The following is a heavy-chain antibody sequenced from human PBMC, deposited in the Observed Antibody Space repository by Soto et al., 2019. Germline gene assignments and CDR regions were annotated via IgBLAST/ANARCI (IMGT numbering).Heavy chain of an antibody. Sequence: LRLSCVGSGFIFDSFAMNWVRQAPGKGLEWVAYINKGGDIYYAHSVKGRFTISGDNAKNSSFLQMSSLTDEDTAVYYCAKSGDSAGWGIDFWGQGTLVTVSS. CDR3: AKSGDSAGWGIDF. V-gene: IGHV3-48*03. CDR2: INKGGDI. D-gene: IGHD6-19*01. CDR1: GFIFDSFA. J-gene: IGHJ4*02.